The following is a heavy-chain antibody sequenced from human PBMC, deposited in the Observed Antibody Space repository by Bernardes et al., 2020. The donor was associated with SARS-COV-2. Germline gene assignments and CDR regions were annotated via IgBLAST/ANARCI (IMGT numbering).Heavy chain of an antibody. CDR2: ISAYNGNT. V-gene: IGHV1-18*04. CDR3: AKGEIPYYDFWSGPRPIYYYYGMDG. J-gene: IGHJ6*02. CDR1: GYTFTSYG. D-gene: IGHD3-3*01. Sequence: ASVKASCKASGYTFTSYGISWVRQAPGQGLEWMGWISAYNGNTNYAQKLQGRVTMTTDTSTSTAYMELRSLRSDDTAVYYCAKGEIPYYDFWSGPRPIYYYYGMDGWGQGTTVTVSS.